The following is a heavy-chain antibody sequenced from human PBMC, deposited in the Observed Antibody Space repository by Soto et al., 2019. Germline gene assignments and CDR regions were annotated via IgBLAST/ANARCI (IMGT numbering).Heavy chain of an antibody. Sequence: QVQLVESGGGVVQPGRSLRLSCAASGFTFSSYGMHWVRQAPGKGLEWVAVIWYDGSNKYYADSVKGRFTISRDNSKNTLYLQMNSLRAEDTAVYYCARDSTVGVGELSTDDAFDIWGQGTMVTVSS. CDR1: GFTFSSYG. D-gene: IGHD3-10*01. CDR3: ARDSTVGVGELSTDDAFDI. V-gene: IGHV3-33*01. J-gene: IGHJ3*02. CDR2: IWYDGSNK.